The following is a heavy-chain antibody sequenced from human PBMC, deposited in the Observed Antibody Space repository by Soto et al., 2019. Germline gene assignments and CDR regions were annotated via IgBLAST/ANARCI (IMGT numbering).Heavy chain of an antibody. CDR2: ISWNSGSI. D-gene: IGHD3-16*02. CDR3: AKGCYDYIWGSYRILDY. V-gene: IGHV3-9*01. Sequence: GGSLRLSCAASGFTFDDYAMHWVRQAPGKGLEWVSGISWNSGSIGYADSVKGRFTISRDNAKNSLYLQMNSLRAEDTALYYCAKGCYDYIWGSYRILDYWGQGTLVTVSS. CDR1: GFTFDDYA. J-gene: IGHJ4*02.